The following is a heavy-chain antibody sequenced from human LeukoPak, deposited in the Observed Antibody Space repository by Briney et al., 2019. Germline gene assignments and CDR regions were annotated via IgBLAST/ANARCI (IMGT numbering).Heavy chain of an antibody. CDR2: IFYTGKT. V-gene: IGHV4-39*07. J-gene: IGHJ4*02. CDR1: GGSVTTSDYY. CDR3: ARIFDS. Sequence: SETLSLTCTISGGSVTTSDYYWGWIRQPPGKGLEWIGDIFYTGKTNYNPSLRRRVTISLDTSRTLFSLKLTSVTAADTAVYSCARIFDSWGQGTLVTVSP.